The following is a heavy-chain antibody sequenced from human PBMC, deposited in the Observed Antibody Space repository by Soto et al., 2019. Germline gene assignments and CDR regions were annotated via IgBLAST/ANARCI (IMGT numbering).Heavy chain of an antibody. CDR2: ISVYNGDT. CDR1: GYTFTTYG. D-gene: IGHD2-21*01. Sequence: ASVKVSCKTSGYTFTTYGISWIRQAPGQGLEWIAWISVYNGDTNYAQNVQGRVTMTTDTLTTTAYLELRSLRSDDTAVYYCARVYWGGDCFSGGDFAYWGQGTLVTVS. V-gene: IGHV1-18*01. J-gene: IGHJ4*02. CDR3: ARVYWGGDCFSGGDFAY.